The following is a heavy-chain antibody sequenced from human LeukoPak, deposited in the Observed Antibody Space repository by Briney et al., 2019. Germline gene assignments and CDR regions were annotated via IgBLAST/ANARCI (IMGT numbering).Heavy chain of an antibody. V-gene: IGHV2-5*02. D-gene: IGHD3-22*01. J-gene: IGHJ4*02. Sequence: SGPTLAKPTQTLTLTCTFSGFSLSTSGVGVGWIRQPPGKALEWLALIYWDDDKRYSPSLKSRLTITKDTSKNQVVLTMTNMDPVDTATYYCAHALYYYESNGPHFDYWGQGTLVTVSS. CDR3: AHALYYYESNGPHFDY. CDR2: IYWDDDK. CDR1: GFSLSTSGVG.